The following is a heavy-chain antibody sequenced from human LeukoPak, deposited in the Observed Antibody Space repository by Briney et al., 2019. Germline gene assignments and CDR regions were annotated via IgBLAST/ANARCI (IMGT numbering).Heavy chain of an antibody. CDR2: INPYGSDT. CDR1: GFTFNSYW. CDR3: TRVRVVVPSAFDYCDF. Sequence: AGSLRLSCAASGFTFNSYWMWWVRQASGKGLEWVANINPYGSDTYYADSVKGRFTISRDNAENSLYLQMNSLRAEDTAVYYCTRVRVVVPSAFDYCDFWGQGTPVTVSS. V-gene: IGHV3-7*01. J-gene: IGHJ4*02. D-gene: IGHD2-2*01.